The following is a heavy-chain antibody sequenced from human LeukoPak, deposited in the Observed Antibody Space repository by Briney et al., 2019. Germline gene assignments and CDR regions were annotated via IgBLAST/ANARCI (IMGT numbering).Heavy chain of an antibody. D-gene: IGHD3-22*01. V-gene: IGHV3-30*18. J-gene: IGHJ4*02. CDR1: GFTFSRYG. Sequence: PGGALRLSCAASGFTFSRYGMHWVRQAPGKGLEWVEVISYDGSNKYYADSVKGRFTISRDNSKNTLYLQMNSLRAEDTAVYYCAKDGAYYYDSSGYAYFDYWGQGTLVTVSS. CDR2: ISYDGSNK. CDR3: AKDGAYYYDSSGYAYFDY.